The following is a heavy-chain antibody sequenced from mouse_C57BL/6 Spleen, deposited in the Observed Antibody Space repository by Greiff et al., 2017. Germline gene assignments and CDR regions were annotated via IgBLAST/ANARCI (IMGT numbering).Heavy chain of an antibody. J-gene: IGHJ3*01. Sequence: EVQGVESGGGLVKPGGSLKLSCAASGFTFSDYGMHWVRQAPEKGLEWVAYISSGSSTIYYADTVKGRFTISRDNAKNTLFLQMTSLRSEDTAMYYCAKTSDGYYEAWFAYWGQGTLVTVSA. V-gene: IGHV5-17*01. CDR2: ISSGSSTI. CDR3: AKTSDGYYEAWFAY. D-gene: IGHD2-3*01. CDR1: GFTFSDYG.